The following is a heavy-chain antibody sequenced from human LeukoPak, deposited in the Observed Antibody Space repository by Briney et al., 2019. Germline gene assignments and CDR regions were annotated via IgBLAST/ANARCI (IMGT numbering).Heavy chain of an antibody. J-gene: IGHJ4*02. D-gene: IGHD1-1*01. V-gene: IGHV3-21*01. Sequence: GGSLRLSCAASGFTFGSYSMNWVRQAPGKGLEWVSSISSSSSYIYYADSVKGRFTISRDNAKNSLYLQMNSLRAEDTAVYYCAASYPRPTGTTACSDYWGQGTLVTVSS. CDR3: AASYPRPTGTTACSDY. CDR2: ISSSSSYI. CDR1: GFTFGSYS.